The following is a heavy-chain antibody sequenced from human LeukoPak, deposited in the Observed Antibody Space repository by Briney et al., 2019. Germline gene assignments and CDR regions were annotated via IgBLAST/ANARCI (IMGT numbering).Heavy chain of an antibody. CDR3: ARQGYSSRDAFDI. CDR1: GGSISSGGYY. J-gene: IGHJ3*02. CDR2: IYHSGST. Sequence: SQTLSFTCTVSGGSISSGGYYWSWIRQPPGKGLEWIGYIYHSGSTYYNPSLESRVTISVDTSKNQFSLKLSSVTAADTAVYYCARQGYSSRDAFDIWGQGTMVTVSS. V-gene: IGHV4-30-2*02. D-gene: IGHD3-22*01.